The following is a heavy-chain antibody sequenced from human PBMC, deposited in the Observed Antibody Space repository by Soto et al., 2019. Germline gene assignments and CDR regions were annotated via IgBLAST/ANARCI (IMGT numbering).Heavy chain of an antibody. D-gene: IGHD3-10*01. V-gene: IGHV3-23*01. CDR1: GFTFSSFA. CDR2: TSGSGGTT. J-gene: IGHJ4*02. Sequence: PGGSLRLSCAASGFTFSSFAMNWARQAPGKGLEWVSVTSGSGGTTYYADSVKGRFTISRDNSKNTLYLQMQSLRAEDTAVYYCAKSKTGISDYFGSWGQGTLVTVSS. CDR3: AKSKTGISDYFGS.